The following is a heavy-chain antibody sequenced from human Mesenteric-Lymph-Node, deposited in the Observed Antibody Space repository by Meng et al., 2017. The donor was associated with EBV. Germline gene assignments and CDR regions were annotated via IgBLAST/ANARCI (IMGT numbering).Heavy chain of an antibody. CDR1: GGSIISSSTYY. CDR3: ARTHYYDSSGYPSPPDY. V-gene: IGHV4-39*01. CDR2: IYYSGST. J-gene: IGHJ4*02. D-gene: IGHD3-22*01. Sequence: PLQGSGPGLWKPSETRSLTWPVSGGSIISSSTYYWGWIRQPPGKGLEWIGSIYYSGSTAYNPSLKSRVTMSVDTSKRQFSLKLSSVTAADTAVYFCARTHYYDSSGYPSPPDYWGQGTLVTVSS.